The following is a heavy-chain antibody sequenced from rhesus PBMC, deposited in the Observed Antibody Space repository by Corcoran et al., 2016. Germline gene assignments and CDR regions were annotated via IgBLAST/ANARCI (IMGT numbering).Heavy chain of an antibody. D-gene: IGHD4-23*01. CDR3: ATGWVPSWVAVTPNYLDY. CDR2: IYGSGSST. V-gene: IGHV4-169*02. CDR1: GGSISSSY. Sequence: QLQLQESGPGLVKPSETLSVTCAVAGGSISSSYWRWIRQAPGKGLEGIGSIYGSGSSTNYTPYPNSRVTVAVCKSKKQLSLKLSAGTAPHLSVYDRATGWVPSWVAVTPNYLDYWGQGVPVTVSS. J-gene: IGHJ4*01.